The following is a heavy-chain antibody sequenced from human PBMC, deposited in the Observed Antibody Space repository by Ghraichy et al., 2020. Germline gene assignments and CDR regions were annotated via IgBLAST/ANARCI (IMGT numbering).Heavy chain of an antibody. J-gene: IGHJ4*02. D-gene: IGHD3-3*01. V-gene: IGHV1-2*02. Sequence: ASVKVSCKASEYTFTGHHIHWVRQAPGQGPEWMGWINPKSGGTNYAQKFQGRVTTTRDTSISTAYMELSRLTSDDTAVYYCATWNVFSDFWSGPLDHWGQGTLVTVSS. CDR1: EYTFTGHH. CDR2: INPKSGGT. CDR3: ATWNVFSDFWSGPLDH.